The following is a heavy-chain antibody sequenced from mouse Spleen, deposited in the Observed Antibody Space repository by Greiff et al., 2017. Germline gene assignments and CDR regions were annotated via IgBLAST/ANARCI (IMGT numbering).Heavy chain of an antibody. CDR1: GFTFSSYA. V-gene: IGHV5-9-3*01. D-gene: IGHD4-1*01. CDR3: ARRNWDDWFAY. CDR2: ISSGGSYT. J-gene: IGHJ3*01. Sequence: EVQLVESGGGLVKPGGSLKLSCAASGFTFSSYAMSWVRQTPEKRLEWVATISSGGSYTYYPDSVKGRFTISRDNAKNTLYLQMSSLRSEDTAMYYCARRNWDDWFAYWGQGTLVTVSA.